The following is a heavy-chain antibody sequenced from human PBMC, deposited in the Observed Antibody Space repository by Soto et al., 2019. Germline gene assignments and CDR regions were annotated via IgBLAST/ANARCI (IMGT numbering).Heavy chain of an antibody. CDR3: ARGGTPIDY. CDR2: ISADNSNT. CDR1: GYTFTNFG. D-gene: IGHD3-16*01. Sequence: QVQLVQSGAEVKKPGASVKVSCKASGYTFTNFGISCVRQSPGQGLGRMGWISADNSNTNYAQKFQRRVTMTTATSTSKAYMELRSLRSDDTAVYYFARGGTPIDYWGQGTLVTVSS. V-gene: IGHV1-18*01. J-gene: IGHJ4*02.